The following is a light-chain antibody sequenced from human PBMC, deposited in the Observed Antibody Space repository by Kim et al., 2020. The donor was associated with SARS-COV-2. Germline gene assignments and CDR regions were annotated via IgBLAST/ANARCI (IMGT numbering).Light chain of an antibody. CDR3: ETCDSNTWV. CDR2: LEGSGSY. V-gene: IGLV4-60*03. Sequence: SSVKLTCTLSSGHSSYIIAWHQQQPGKAPRYLMKLEGSGSYNKGSGVPDRFSGSSSGADRYLTISNLQSEDEADYYCETCDSNTWVFGGGTQLTVL. J-gene: IGLJ3*02. CDR1: SGHSSYI.